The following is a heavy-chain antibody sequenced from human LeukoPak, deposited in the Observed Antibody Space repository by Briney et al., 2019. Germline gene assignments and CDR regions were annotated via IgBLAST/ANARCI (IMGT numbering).Heavy chain of an antibody. CDR1: GFTFSSYS. CDR3: ARDHDLGDYYGSGRHREAFDI. V-gene: IGHV3-48*04. Sequence: GGSLRLSCAASGFTFSSYSMNWVRPAPGKGLEWVSYISSSSSTIYYADSVKGRFTISRDNAKNSLYLQMNSLRAEDTAVYYCARDHDLGDYYGSGRHREAFDIWGQGTMVTVSS. D-gene: IGHD3-10*01. J-gene: IGHJ3*02. CDR2: ISSSSSTI.